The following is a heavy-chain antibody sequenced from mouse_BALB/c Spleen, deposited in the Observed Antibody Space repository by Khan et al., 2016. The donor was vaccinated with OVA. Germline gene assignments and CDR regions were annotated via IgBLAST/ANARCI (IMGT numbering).Heavy chain of an antibody. Sequence: QVQLKESGPGLVAPSQTLSITCTVSGFSISNYGVHWVRQPPGKGLEWLGVIWAGGSTNHNSALMSRLSISKDNSKNQVFLKTNSLQTDDTAMYYCARAFYNGAWFAIGAKGLWSLSLQ. CDR3: ARAFYNGAWFA. CDR2: IWAGGST. D-gene: IGHD1-3*01. J-gene: IGHJ3*01. CDR1: GFSISNYG. V-gene: IGHV2-9*02.